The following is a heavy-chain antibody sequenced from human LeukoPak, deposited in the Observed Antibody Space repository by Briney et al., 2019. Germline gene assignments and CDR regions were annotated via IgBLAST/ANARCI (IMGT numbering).Heavy chain of an antibody. CDR1: GGSVSSYF. D-gene: IGHD6-19*01. CDR2: IYYRGST. V-gene: IGHV4-59*02. CDR3: TRVADEYFQH. Sequence: SETLSLTCTVAGGSVSSYFWSWIRQPPGKGLKWIGYIYYRGSTNSNPSLKSRVTISVDTSKNQFSLKLTSVTAADTAVYYCTRVADEYFQHWGQGTLVTVSS. J-gene: IGHJ1*01.